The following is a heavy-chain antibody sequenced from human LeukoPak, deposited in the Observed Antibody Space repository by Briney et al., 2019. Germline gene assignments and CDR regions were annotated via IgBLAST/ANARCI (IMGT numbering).Heavy chain of an antibody. CDR3: AAYYGSGSIRRNYYGMDV. CDR2: IYYSGST. V-gene: IGHV4-39*07. CDR1: GGSISSSSYY. Sequence: SETLSLTCTVSGGSISSSSYYWGWIRQPPGKGLEWIGSIYYSGSTYYNPSLKSRVTISVDTSKNQFSLKLSSVTAADTAVYYCAAYYGSGSIRRNYYGMDVWGQGTTVTVSS. J-gene: IGHJ6*02. D-gene: IGHD3-10*01.